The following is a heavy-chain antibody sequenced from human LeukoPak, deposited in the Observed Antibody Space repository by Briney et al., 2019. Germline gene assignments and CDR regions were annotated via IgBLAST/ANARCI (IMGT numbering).Heavy chain of an antibody. J-gene: IGHJ4*02. Sequence: GGSLRLSCAASGFTFSNYVMYWVRQPPGKGLVWVSRIHGDGSSITYADSVKGRFIVSRDNAENTLYLQMNSLRGEDTAVYYCAREDSSVAFVDSWGQGTLVTVSS. CDR3: AREDSSVAFVDS. CDR2: IHGDGSSI. D-gene: IGHD6-25*01. CDR1: GFTFSNYV. V-gene: IGHV3-74*01.